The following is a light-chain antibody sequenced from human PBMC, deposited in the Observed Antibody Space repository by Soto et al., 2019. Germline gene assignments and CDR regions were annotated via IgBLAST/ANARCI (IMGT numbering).Light chain of an antibody. CDR3: QQYGSSPYT. J-gene: IGKJ2*01. CDR2: GAS. V-gene: IGKV3-20*01. Sequence: EIVLTQSPGTLSLSPGERATLSCRASQSVSSSYLAWYQQKPGQSPRLLIYGASSRATGIPDRFSGSGSGPDFTLTISRLEPEDIAVYYCQQYGSSPYTFGQGNKLEI. CDR1: QSVSSSY.